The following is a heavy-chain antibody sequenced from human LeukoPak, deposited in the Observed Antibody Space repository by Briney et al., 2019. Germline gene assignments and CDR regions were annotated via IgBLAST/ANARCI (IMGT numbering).Heavy chain of an antibody. CDR1: GYSIIRGYY. D-gene: IGHD3-3*01. CDR3: ARQSGYYYYMDV. V-gene: IGHV4-38-2*02. CDR2: IYRDGGT. Sequence: SETLSLTCNVSGYSIIRGYYWDWFRQPPGKGLEWIGNIYRDGGTVYNPSLKSRLTISVDTSKNQFSLKLSSVTAADTAVYYCARQSGYYYYMDVWGKGTTVTISS. J-gene: IGHJ6*03.